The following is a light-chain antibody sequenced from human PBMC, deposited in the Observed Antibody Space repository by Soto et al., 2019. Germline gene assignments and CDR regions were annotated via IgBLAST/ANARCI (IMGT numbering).Light chain of an antibody. Sequence: QSVLTQPRSVSGSPRQSVTISCTGTSSDVGGYNFVSWYQQYPGKVPKVMIYDVSQRPSGVPDRFSGSKSANTASLTISGLQPDDEADYYCCSYAGSNTLIFGGGTKVTVL. V-gene: IGLV2-11*01. J-gene: IGLJ2*01. CDR1: SSDVGGYNF. CDR2: DVS. CDR3: CSYAGSNTLI.